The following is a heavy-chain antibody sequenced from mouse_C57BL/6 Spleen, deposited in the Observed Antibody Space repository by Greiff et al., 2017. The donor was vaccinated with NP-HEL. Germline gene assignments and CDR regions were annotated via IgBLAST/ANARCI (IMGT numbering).Heavy chain of an antibody. CDR3: ARSGFITTVVATFESAMDY. D-gene: IGHD1-1*01. CDR2: IYPRSGNN. CDR1: GYTFTSYG. V-gene: IGHV1-81*01. J-gene: IGHJ4*01. Sequence: VQLQQSGAELARPGASVKLSCKASGYTFTSYGISWVKQRTGQGLEWIGEIYPRSGNNYYNEKFKGKATLTADKSSSTAYMELRSLTSEDSAVYFCARSGFITTVVATFESAMDYWGQGTSVTVSS.